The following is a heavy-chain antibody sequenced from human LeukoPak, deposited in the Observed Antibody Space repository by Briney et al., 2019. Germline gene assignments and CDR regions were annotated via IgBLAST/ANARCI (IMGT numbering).Heavy chain of an antibody. CDR1: GFTFSSYS. Sequence: GGSLRLSCAAFGFTFSSYSMNWVRQAPGKGLEWVSSVSSSSSYIYYADSVKGRFTISRDNAKNSLYLQMNSLRAEDTAVYYCASVYSSGWYYFDYWGQGTLVTVSS. CDR3: ASVYSSGWYYFDY. J-gene: IGHJ4*02. D-gene: IGHD6-19*01. V-gene: IGHV3-21*01. CDR2: VSSSSSYI.